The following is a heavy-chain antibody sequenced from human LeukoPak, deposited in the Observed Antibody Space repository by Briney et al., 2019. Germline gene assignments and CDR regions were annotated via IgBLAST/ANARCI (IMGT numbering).Heavy chain of an antibody. CDR3: AVLPSKVVVPAAHQDY. CDR2: ISAYNGNT. D-gene: IGHD2-2*01. Sequence: GASVKVSCKASGYTFTSYGISWVRQAPGQGLEWMGWISAYNGNTNYAQKLQGRVTMTTGTSTSTAYMELRSLRSDDTAVYYCAVLPSKVVVPAAHQDYWGQGTLVTVSS. J-gene: IGHJ4*02. V-gene: IGHV1-18*01. CDR1: GYTFTSYG.